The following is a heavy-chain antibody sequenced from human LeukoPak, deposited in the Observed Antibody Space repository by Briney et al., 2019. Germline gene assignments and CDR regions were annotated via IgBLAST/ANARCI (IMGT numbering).Heavy chain of an antibody. CDR2: INPSGGST. V-gene: IGHV1-46*01. CDR1: GYTFTSYY. J-gene: IGHJ4*02. Sequence: SVNVSCKASGYTFTSYYMHWVRQAPGQGLEWMGIINPSGGSTSYAQKFQGRVTMTRDTSTSTVYMELSSLRSEDTAVYYCVSTLVAAAPFDYWGQGTLVTVSS. D-gene: IGHD2-15*01. CDR3: VSTLVAAAPFDY.